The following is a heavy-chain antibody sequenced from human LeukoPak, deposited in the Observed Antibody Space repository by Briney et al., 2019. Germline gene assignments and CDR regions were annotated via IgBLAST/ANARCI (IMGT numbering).Heavy chain of an antibody. D-gene: IGHD1-26*01. CDR2: IYYSGST. Sequence: SETLSLTCTVSGGSISSHYWSWIRQPPGKGLEWIGYIYYSGSTNYNPSLKSRVTISVDTSKNQFSLKLSSVTAADTAVYYCARVPSGSYSNWFDPWGQGTLITVSS. CDR1: GGSISSHY. J-gene: IGHJ5*02. CDR3: ARVPSGSYSNWFDP. V-gene: IGHV4-59*11.